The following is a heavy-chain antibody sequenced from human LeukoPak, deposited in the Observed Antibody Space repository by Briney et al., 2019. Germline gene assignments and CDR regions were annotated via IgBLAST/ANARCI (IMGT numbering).Heavy chain of an antibody. CDR3: ARVPEYGDYGLYYYYYMDV. J-gene: IGHJ6*03. D-gene: IGHD4-17*01. Sequence: SETLSLTCTVSGGSISSSSYYWGWIRQPPGKGLEWIGYIYYSGSTNYNPSLKSRVTISVDTSKNQFSLKLSSVTAADTAVYYCARVPEYGDYGLYYYYYMDVWGKGTTVTISS. V-gene: IGHV4-61*05. CDR1: GGSISSSSYY. CDR2: IYYSGST.